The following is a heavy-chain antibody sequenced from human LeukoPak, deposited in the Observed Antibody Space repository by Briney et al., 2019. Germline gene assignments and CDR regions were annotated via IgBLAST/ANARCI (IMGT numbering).Heavy chain of an antibody. V-gene: IGHV3-64D*06. CDR1: GFTLNRIY. CDR2: IRSNGATT. Sequence: RGAPRLSRSASGFTLNRIYLHWVRPAPGKGLEFVSHIRSNGATTYYADSVKGRFTISRDNSKNTLYLQMSRLRDHGTPLYYLVKDRSITASNKDFFDAWGQRALVTASS. J-gene: IGHJ4*02. CDR3: VKDRSITASNKDFFDA. D-gene: IGHD6-6*01.